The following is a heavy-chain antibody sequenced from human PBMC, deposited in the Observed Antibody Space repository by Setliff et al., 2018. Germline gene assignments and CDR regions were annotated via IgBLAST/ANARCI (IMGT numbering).Heavy chain of an antibody. Sequence: GASVKVSCKASGYTFTSHYMHWVRQAPGQGLEWMGWISAYNGNTNYAQKLQGRVTMTTDTSTSTAYMELRSLRSDDTAVYYCARDLRYYYDSSGYGKVFGYWGQGTLVTVSS. V-gene: IGHV1-18*04. CDR1: GYTFTSHY. CDR2: ISAYNGNT. CDR3: ARDLRYYYDSSGYGKVFGY. J-gene: IGHJ4*02. D-gene: IGHD3-22*01.